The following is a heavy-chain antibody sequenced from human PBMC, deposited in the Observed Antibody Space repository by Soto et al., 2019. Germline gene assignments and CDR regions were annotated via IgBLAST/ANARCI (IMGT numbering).Heavy chain of an antibody. CDR1: GYTFTGYY. V-gene: IGHV1-2*04. D-gene: IGHD3-10*01. Sequence: ASVKVSCKASGYTFTGYYMHCVRQAPGQGLEWMGWINPNSGGTNYAQKFQGWVTMTRDTSISTAYMELSRLRSDDTAVYYCAIDYYGSGSYGPVDPRGQGTLVTVSS. CDR3: AIDYYGSGSYGPVDP. CDR2: INPNSGGT. J-gene: IGHJ5*02.